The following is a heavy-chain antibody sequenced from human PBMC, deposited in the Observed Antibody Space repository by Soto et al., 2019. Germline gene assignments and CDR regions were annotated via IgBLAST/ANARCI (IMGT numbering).Heavy chain of an antibody. CDR2: ISGGGDGT. V-gene: IGHV3-23*01. CDR1: GFTFYNYA. D-gene: IGHD2-8*01. J-gene: IGHJ3*01. Sequence: EVQLLESGGGLVRPGGSLRLSCAASGFTFYNYAMNWVRQAPGKGLEWVSTISGGGDGTYYADSVKGRFTISRDNSRNTVYLQMISLRAEDTAVYYCAKKGLGSLATYCTTGDFHYAFDVWGQGTLVTVSS. CDR3: AKKGLGSLATYCTTGDFHYAFDV.